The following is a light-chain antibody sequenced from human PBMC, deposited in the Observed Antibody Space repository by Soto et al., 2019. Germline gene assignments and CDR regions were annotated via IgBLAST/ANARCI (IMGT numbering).Light chain of an antibody. CDR2: GAS. V-gene: IGKV3-15*01. J-gene: IGKJ1*01. Sequence: EIVMTQSPATLSVSPGERATLSCRASESVSSKLAWYQQKPGQAPRLLIYGASTRATGISARFSGSGSGTEFTLTISSLQSEDSAVYYCQQYHNRPPWTFGQGTKVEIK. CDR1: ESVSSK. CDR3: QQYHNRPPWT.